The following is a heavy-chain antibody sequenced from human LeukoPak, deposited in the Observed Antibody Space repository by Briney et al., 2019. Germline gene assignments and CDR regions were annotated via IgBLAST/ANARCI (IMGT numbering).Heavy chain of an antibody. CDR2: ISYDGSNK. CDR3: ARDPAADGTFDI. CDR1: GFTFSSYA. V-gene: IGHV3-30*04. D-gene: IGHD6-13*01. Sequence: GGSLRLSCAASGFTFSSYAMHWVRQAPGKGLEWVAVISYDGSNKYYADSVKGRFTISRDNSKNTLYLQMNSLRAEDTAVYYCARDPAADGTFDIWGQGPMVTVSS. J-gene: IGHJ3*02.